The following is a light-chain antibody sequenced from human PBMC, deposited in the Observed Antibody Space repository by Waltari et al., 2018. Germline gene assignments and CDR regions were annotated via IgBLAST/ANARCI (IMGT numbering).Light chain of an antibody. Sequence: DIQMTQSPSTLSASVGDRVTITCRASQSIGSSLAWYQQKPGKAPKVVIYEASSLESGGPSRVRGSGSGKEFTLTISSLQPDDFATYYCQQCNSYLLTFGGGTKVEIK. CDR1: QSIGSS. V-gene: IGKV1-5*03. CDR2: EAS. J-gene: IGKJ4*01. CDR3: QQCNSYLLT.